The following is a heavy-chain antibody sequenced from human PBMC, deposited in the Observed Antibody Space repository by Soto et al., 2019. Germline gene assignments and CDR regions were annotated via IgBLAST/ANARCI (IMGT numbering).Heavy chain of an antibody. J-gene: IGHJ6*02. V-gene: IGHV3-15*01. CDR2: IKSKTDGGTT. Sequence: PGGSLRLSCAASGFTFSNAWMSWVRQAPGKGLEWVGRIKSKTDGGTTDYAAPVKGRFTISRDDSKNTLYLPMNSMKTEDTAVDYCTTDHAWATGMDVWGQRTSVTVSS. CDR1: GFTFSNAW. CDR3: TTDHAWATGMDV. D-gene: IGHD3-16*01.